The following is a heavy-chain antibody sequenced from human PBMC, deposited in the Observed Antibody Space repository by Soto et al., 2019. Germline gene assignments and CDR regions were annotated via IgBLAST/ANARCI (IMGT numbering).Heavy chain of an antibody. J-gene: IGHJ4*02. V-gene: IGHV1-69*02. CDR3: AALYYFDSSGYSD. D-gene: IGHD3-22*01. CDR2: IIPILGIA. Sequence: SVKVSCKASGGTFSSYTISWVRQAPGQGLEWMGRIIPILGIANYAQKFQGRVTITADKSTSTAYMELSSLRSEDTAVYYCAALYYFDSSGYSDWGQGTLVTVSS. CDR1: GGTFSSYT.